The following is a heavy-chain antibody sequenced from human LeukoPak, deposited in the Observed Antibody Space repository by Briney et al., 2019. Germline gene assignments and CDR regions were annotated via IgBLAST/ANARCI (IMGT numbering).Heavy chain of an antibody. D-gene: IGHD5-18*01. J-gene: IGHJ4*02. Sequence: GASVKVSCKVSGYTLSEISMYWVRQAPGKGPEWMGGIDREDGQTIYAQKFQGRVTMTEDTSTDTAYMEVSRLTSEDTAFYYCATVGYSYGAFDYWGQGTLVTVSS. CDR1: GYTLSEIS. V-gene: IGHV1-24*01. CDR3: ATVGYSYGAFDY. CDR2: IDREDGQT.